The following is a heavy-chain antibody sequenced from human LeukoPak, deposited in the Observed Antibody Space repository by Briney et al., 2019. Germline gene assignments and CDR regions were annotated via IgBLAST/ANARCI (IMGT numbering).Heavy chain of an antibody. CDR1: GFSFNDYT. CDR2: ITGDCNYI. CDR3: AREHKFYYFDY. Sequence: GGSLRLSCAASGFSFNDYTMTWVRQAPGKGLEWVSSITGDCNYIFYADSVKGRFTISRDNAQNSLFLELNSLRGEDTAVYYCAREHKFYYFDYWGQGALVTVSS. V-gene: IGHV3-21*01. J-gene: IGHJ4*02.